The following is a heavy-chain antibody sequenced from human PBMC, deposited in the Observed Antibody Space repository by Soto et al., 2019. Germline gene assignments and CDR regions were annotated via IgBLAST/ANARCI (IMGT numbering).Heavy chain of an antibody. CDR2: INHSGST. D-gene: IGHD3-10*01. CDR3: ARGSLHYGSGIFDY. V-gene: IGHV4-34*01. CDR1: GGSFSGYY. J-gene: IGHJ4*02. Sequence: SETLSLTCAVYGGSFSGYYWSWIRQPPGKGLEWIGEINHSGSTNYNPSLKSRVTISVDTSKNQFSLKLSSVTAADTAVYYCARGSLHYGSGIFDYWGQGTLVTVYS.